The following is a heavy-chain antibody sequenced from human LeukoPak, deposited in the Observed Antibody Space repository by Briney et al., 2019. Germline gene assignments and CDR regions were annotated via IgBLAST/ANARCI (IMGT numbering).Heavy chain of an antibody. Sequence: PSETLSLTCTVSGGSISGYYWSWIRQPPGKGLEWIGYIYYSGSTNYNPSLKSRVTISVDTSKNQFSLKLSSVTAADTAVYYCARGREWEPKVFDYWGQGTLVTVFS. J-gene: IGHJ4*02. CDR3: ARGREWEPKVFDY. V-gene: IGHV4-59*01. CDR1: GGSISGYY. D-gene: IGHD1-26*01. CDR2: IYYSGST.